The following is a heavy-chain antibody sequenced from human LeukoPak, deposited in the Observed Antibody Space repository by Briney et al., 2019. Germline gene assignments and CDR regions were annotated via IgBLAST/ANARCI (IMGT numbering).Heavy chain of an antibody. J-gene: IGHJ4*02. CDR3: ARVGSGYDDY. V-gene: IGHV4-59*12. CDR1: GGSIGSYY. CDR2: IYYSGST. D-gene: IGHD5-12*01. Sequence: SETLSLTCTVSGGSIGSYYWSWIRQPPGKGLEWVGYIYYSGSTNYNPSLKSRVTISVDTSKNQFSLKLSSVTAADTAVYYCARVGSGYDDYWGQGTLVTVSS.